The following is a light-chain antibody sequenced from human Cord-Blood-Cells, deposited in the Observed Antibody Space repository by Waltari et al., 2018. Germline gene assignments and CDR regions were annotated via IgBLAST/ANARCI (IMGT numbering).Light chain of an antibody. J-gene: IGLJ2*01. V-gene: IGLV2-14*01. CDR1: SSDVGGYNY. CDR2: DVS. CDR3: SSYTSSSTLEV. Sequence: QSALTQPASVSGSPGQSITISCTGTSSDVGGYNYVSWYQQHPGKAPKLMIYDVSNRPSGVSNRFSGSKCCNTASRTISGLQAEDEADYYFSSYTSSSTLEVFGGGTKLTVL.